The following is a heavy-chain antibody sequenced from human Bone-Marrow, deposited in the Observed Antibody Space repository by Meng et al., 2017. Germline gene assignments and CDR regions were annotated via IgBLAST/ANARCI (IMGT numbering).Heavy chain of an antibody. J-gene: IGHJ6*02. D-gene: IGHD6-13*01. V-gene: IGHV3-30*01. Sequence: GRPLRPPCAAPGFTFSSYAMHWVRQAPGKGLKWVAVISYDGSNKYYADSVKGRFTISRDNSKNTLYLQMNSLRAEDTAVYYCARDLSSSSWYYYYYGMDVWGQGTTVTVSS. CDR1: GFTFSSYA. CDR3: ARDLSSSSWYYYYYGMDV. CDR2: ISYDGSNK.